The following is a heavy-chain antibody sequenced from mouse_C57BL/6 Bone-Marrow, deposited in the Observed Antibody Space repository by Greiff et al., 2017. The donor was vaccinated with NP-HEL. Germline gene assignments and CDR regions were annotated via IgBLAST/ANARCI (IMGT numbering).Heavy chain of an antibody. CDR2: ISSGGSYT. D-gene: IGHD1-1*01. CDR3: ERQGTLTTVVANFDY. J-gene: IGHJ2*01. Sequence: EVMLVESGGDLVKPGGSLKLSCAASGFTFSSYGMSWVRQTPDKRLEWVATISSGGSYTYYPDSVKGRFTISRANAKNTLYLQMSRLKSEDTAMYYCERQGTLTTVVANFDYWGQGTTLTVSS. V-gene: IGHV5-6*01. CDR1: GFTFSSYG.